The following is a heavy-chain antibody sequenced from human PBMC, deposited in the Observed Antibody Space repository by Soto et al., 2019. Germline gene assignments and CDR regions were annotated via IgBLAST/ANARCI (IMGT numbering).Heavy chain of an antibody. CDR2: ISGSGGST. Sequence: LRLSCAASGFTFSSYAMSWVRQAPGKGLEWVSAISGSGGSTYYADSVKGRFTISRDNSKKTLYLQMNSLRAEDTAVYYRANVLHPDGPWSIVFWCPGILVTVSS. CDR3: ANVLHPDGPWSIVF. V-gene: IGHV3-23*01. J-gene: IGHJ4*02. D-gene: IGHD2-15*01. CDR1: GFTFSSYA.